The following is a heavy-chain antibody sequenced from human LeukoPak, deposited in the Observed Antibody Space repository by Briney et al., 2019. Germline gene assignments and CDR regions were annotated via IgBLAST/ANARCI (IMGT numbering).Heavy chain of an antibody. V-gene: IGHV1-2*02. CDR2: INPNSGRT. CDR1: GYTFTAYY. D-gene: IGHD6-19*01. CDR3: ATFSSSNAWYYFDY. J-gene: IGHJ4*02. Sequence: GASVKVSFKASGYTFTAYYMHWVRQAPGQGLEWMGWINPNSGRTNYAQKFQGRVTMTRDTSITTADMELSRLRSDDTAVYYCATFSSSNAWYYFDYWGQGTLVTVSS.